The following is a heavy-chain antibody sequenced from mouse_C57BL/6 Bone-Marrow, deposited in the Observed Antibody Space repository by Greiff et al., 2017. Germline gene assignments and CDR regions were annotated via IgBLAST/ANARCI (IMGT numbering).Heavy chain of an antibody. V-gene: IGHV1-81*01. CDR1: GYTFTSYG. Sequence: QQSCKASGYTFTSYGISWVKQRTGQGLEWIGEIYPRSGNTYYNEKFKGKATLTADKSSSTAYMELRSLTSEDSAVYFCAHYYGSSWGFAYWGQGTLVTVSA. CDR2: IYPRSGNT. D-gene: IGHD1-1*01. CDR3: AHYYGSSWGFAY. J-gene: IGHJ3*01.